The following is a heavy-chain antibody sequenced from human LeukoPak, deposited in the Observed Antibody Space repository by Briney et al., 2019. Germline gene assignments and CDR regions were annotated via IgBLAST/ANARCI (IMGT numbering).Heavy chain of an antibody. J-gene: IGHJ5*02. V-gene: IGHV1-2*02. CDR1: RYTFTGYY. D-gene: IGHD6-19*01. CDR2: INPNSGDT. CDR3: ASGWSITGWYNNWFDP. Sequence: ASVKVSCKASRYTFTGYYMRWVRQAPGQGLEWMGWINPNSGDTNYAQKFQGGVTMTRDTSITTAYMELSRLRSDDTAVYFCASGWSITGWYNNWFDPWGQGALVTVSS.